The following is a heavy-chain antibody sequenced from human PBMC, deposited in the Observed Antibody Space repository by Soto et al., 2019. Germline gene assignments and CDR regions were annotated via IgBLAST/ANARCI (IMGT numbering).Heavy chain of an antibody. CDR2: ISSSSSYI. CDR3: ARDRGAASDIRYYYYGIDV. D-gene: IGHD3-10*01. J-gene: IGHJ6*02. CDR1: GFIFDIYS. V-gene: IGHV3-21*01. Sequence: VESGGGLVKPGGSLRLSCAASGFIFDIYSMTWVRQAPGKGLEWVSSISSSSSYIYYADSVKGRFTISRDNADNSLYLQMSSLRADDTAVYYCARDRGAASDIRYYYYGIDVWGQGTTVTVSS.